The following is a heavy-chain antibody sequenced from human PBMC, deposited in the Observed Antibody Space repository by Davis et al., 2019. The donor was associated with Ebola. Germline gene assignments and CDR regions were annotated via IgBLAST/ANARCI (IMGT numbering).Heavy chain of an antibody. V-gene: IGHV3-48*03. Sequence: PGGSLRLSCAASGFTFHYFDMNWVRQAPGKGLEWLSYISSSGRTMYYADSVKGRFAISRDDAKNSMYLQMNSLGAENTAVYYGTKGGGDGSSSGDYWGQGTPVTVSS. CDR2: ISSSGRTM. J-gene: IGHJ4*02. CDR1: GFTFHYFD. D-gene: IGHD6-6*01. CDR3: TKGGGDGSSSGDY.